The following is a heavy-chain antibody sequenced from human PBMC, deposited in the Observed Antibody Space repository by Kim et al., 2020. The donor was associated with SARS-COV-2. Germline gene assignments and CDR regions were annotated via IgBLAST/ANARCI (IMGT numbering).Heavy chain of an antibody. J-gene: IGHJ6*02. CDR3: ASTRYSSSWYGFPDYYYGMDV. V-gene: IGHV1-69*13. CDR2: IIPIFGTA. CDR1: GGTFSSYA. Sequence: SVKVSCKASGGTFSSYAISWVRQAPGQGLEWMGWIIPIFGTANYAQKFQGRVTITADESTSTAYMELSSLRSEDTAVYYCASTRYSSSWYGFPDYYYGMDVWGQGTTVTVSS. D-gene: IGHD6-13*01.